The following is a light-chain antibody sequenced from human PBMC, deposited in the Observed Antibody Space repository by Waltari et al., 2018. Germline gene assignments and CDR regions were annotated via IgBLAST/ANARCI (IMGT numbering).Light chain of an antibody. CDR1: QSVSFSSDNKNY. CDR2: WSS. V-gene: IGKV4-1*01. CDR3: FKNYTTPKK. Sequence: DIVMTQSPDSLAVSLGERATINCKSSQSVSFSSDNKNYLAWFQQKPGQPPKLLIYWSSSRASGVPDRFTGSGSGTDFTLTISSLQAEDVAVYYSFKNYTTPKKFGQGTKVEIK. J-gene: IGKJ1*01.